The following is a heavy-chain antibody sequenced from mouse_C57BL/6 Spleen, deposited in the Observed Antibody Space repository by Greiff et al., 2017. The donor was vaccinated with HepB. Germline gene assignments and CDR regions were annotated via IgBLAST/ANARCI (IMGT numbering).Heavy chain of an antibody. CDR1: GYTFTSYW. V-gene: IGHV1-64*01. CDR2: IHPNSGST. J-gene: IGHJ3*01. CDR3: ARYYDYEAY. D-gene: IGHD2-4*01. Sequence: VQLQQPGAELVKPGASVKLSCKASGYTFTSYWMRWVKQRPGQGLEWIGMIHPNSGSTNYNEKFKSKATLTVDKSSSTAFMQLSSLTSEDSAVYYCARYYDYEAYWGQGTLVTVSA.